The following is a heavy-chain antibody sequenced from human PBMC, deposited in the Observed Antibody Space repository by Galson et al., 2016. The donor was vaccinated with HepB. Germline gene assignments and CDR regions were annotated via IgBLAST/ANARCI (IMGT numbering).Heavy chain of an antibody. Sequence: SLRLSCAASGFTVSSNYMSWVRQAPGKGLECVSVIYSGGSTYYADSVKGRFTISRDNSKNTLYLQMNSLRAEDTAVYYCARGRSSLAAAGNDYWGQGTLVTVSS. CDR3: ARGRSSLAAAGNDY. J-gene: IGHJ4*02. V-gene: IGHV3-53*01. CDR2: IYSGGST. CDR1: GFTVSSNY. D-gene: IGHD6-13*01.